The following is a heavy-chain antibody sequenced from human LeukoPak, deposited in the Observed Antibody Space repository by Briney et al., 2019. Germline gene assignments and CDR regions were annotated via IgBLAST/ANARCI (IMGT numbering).Heavy chain of an antibody. Sequence: SETLSLTCTVSGGSISSYYWSWIRQPPGKGLEWIGNIYDRGSTKYNPSLKSRVTISGDTSKNQFSLRLSSVTAADTAVYYCARGRTFDKWGQGTLVTVSS. CDR1: GGSISSYY. V-gene: IGHV4-59*01. CDR3: ARGRTFDK. J-gene: IGHJ4*02. CDR2: IYDRGST.